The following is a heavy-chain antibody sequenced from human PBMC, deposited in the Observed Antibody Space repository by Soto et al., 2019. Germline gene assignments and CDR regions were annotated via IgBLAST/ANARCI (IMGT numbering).Heavy chain of an antibody. CDR2: IVPMYDSV. J-gene: IGHJ4*01. V-gene: IGHV1-69*06. CDR3: ASWRSYSGSYCFDY. Sequence: QVQLVQSGAEVKKPGASVKVSCEASGGTFNTYTINWVRQAPGRGLEWVGQIVPMYDSVNYAENVQGRVTITADKSTKTAYMELTSVRSEYTALYFCASWRSYSGSYCFDYWGHGTLVTVSS. CDR1: GGTFNTYT. D-gene: IGHD1-26*01.